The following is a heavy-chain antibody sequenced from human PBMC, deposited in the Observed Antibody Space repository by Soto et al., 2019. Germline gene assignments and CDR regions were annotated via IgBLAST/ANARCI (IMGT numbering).Heavy chain of an antibody. D-gene: IGHD1-26*01. J-gene: IGHJ4*02. Sequence: QVQLVESGGGVVQPGRSLRLSCAASGFTFSSYGMHWVRQAPGKGLEWVAIISYDGSNTYYADSVKGRFTISRDNSKNPLCLQMHSLRAEDKSVYYCAKEGGLSGSYYISSSYYFDYWGQGTLVTVSS. CDR3: AKEGGLSGSYYISSSYYFDY. CDR2: ISYDGSNT. V-gene: IGHV3-30*18. CDR1: GFTFSSYG.